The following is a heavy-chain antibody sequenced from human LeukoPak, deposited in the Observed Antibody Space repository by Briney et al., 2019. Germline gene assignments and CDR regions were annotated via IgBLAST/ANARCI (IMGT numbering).Heavy chain of an antibody. CDR2: ISPNSGGT. D-gene: IGHD2-2*01. J-gene: IGHJ4*02. CDR3: ARQLETTSWFDY. Sequence: GASVKVSCKASGYTFSDYYLHWVRLAPGQGLEWMGRISPNSGGTDYAQKFQGKVTMTRDASISTVYMDLNRLRSDDTAIYYCARQLETTSWFDYRGQGTLVIVSS. V-gene: IGHV1-2*06. CDR1: GYTFSDYY.